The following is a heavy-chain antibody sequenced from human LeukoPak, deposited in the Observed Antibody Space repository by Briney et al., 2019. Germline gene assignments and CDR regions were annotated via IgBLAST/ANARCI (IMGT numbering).Heavy chain of an antibody. V-gene: IGHV4-4*01. CDR2: VFHSGNT. D-gene: IGHD3-3*02. CDR3: ARGPAIFYYLDY. CDR1: GFTFSSYA. Sequence: GSLRLSCAASGFTFSSYAMHWVRQAPGKGLEWIGAVFHSGNTNYNPSLESRVTISVDKSKNHLPLKLNSVTAADTAVYFCARGPAIFYYLDYWGQGALVIVSS. J-gene: IGHJ4*02.